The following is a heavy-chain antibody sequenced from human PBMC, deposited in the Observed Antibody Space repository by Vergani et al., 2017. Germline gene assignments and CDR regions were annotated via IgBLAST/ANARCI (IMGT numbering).Heavy chain of an antibody. V-gene: IGHV3-9*02. CDR3: AKDLVTSSGSGWFDP. D-gene: IGHD6-6*01. CDR2: ISWNSNSI. J-gene: IGHJ5*02. Sequence: EVQLEESGGGLVLPGRSLRLSCVASGITSAGYAMHWVRQAPGKGLEWVSVISWNSNSIGYADSVKGRFTISRDNAKNSLYLQMNSLRAEDTALYYCAKDLVTSSGSGWFDPWVQGTLVTVSS. CDR1: GITSAGYA.